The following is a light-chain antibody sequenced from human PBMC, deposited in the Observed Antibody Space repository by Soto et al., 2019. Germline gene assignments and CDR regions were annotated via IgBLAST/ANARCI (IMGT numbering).Light chain of an antibody. V-gene: IGKV3-20*01. CDR1: QSVGSD. J-gene: IGKJ4*01. CDR3: QQFSSYPLT. Sequence: EIVITQSPSTLSVSPGERATLSCRASQSVGSDLAWYQQKPGQAPRLLIYDASSRATGIPDRFSGGGSGTDFTLTISRLEPEDFAVYYCQQFSSYPLTFGGGTKVDI. CDR2: DAS.